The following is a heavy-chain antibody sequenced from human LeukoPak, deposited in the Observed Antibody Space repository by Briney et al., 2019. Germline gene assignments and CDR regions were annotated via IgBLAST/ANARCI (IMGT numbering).Heavy chain of an antibody. D-gene: IGHD1-26*01. V-gene: IGHV4-4*07. Sequence: SETLSLTCTVSGVSISSYYWIWIRQPAGKGLEWIGRIYSSGNTNYNPSLESRVTMSIDTSKNQFSLKLSSVTAADTAVYYCARERGNLRGDAFDIWGQGTMVTVSS. CDR2: IYSSGNT. CDR3: ARERGNLRGDAFDI. CDR1: GVSISSYY. J-gene: IGHJ3*02.